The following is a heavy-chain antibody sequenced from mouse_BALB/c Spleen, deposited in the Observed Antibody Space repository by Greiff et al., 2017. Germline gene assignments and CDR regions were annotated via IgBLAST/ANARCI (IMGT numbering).Heavy chain of an antibody. Sequence: QVQLQQSGAELAKPGASVKMSCKASGYTFTSYWMHWVKQRPGQGLEWIGYINPSTGYTEYNQKFKDKATLTADKSSSTAYMQLSSLTSEDSAVYYCAGLLRGYAMDYWGQGTSVTVSS. CDR1: GYTFTSYW. J-gene: IGHJ4*01. D-gene: IGHD1-1*01. CDR2: INPSTGYT. CDR3: AGLLRGYAMDY. V-gene: IGHV1-7*01.